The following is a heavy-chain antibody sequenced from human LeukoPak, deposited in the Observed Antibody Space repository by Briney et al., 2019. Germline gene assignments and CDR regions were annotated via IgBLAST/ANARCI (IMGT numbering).Heavy chain of an antibody. CDR1: GGSISSSSYY. J-gene: IGHJ4*02. CDR2: INHSGST. CDR3: ARGKGYRSGWSPLDF. Sequence: SETLSLTCTVSGGSISSSSYYWGWIRQPPGKGLEWIGEINHSGSTNYNPSLKSRVTISIDTSKNQFSLKLSSVTAADTAVYYCARGKGYRSGWSPLDFWGQGTLVTVPS. D-gene: IGHD6-19*01. V-gene: IGHV4-39*07.